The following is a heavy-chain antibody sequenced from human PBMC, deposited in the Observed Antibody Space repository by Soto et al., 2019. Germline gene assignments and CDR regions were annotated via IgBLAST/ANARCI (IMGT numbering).Heavy chain of an antibody. Sequence: EVQLLGSGGGLVQPGGSLRLSCVASGFTFSTYWMNWVRQATGMGLEWVANINPDGSVGTYVDSVKGRFTTSRDNAKNSLYLQMNSLSADDTGVYFCAGWGGHDYNYWGQGILVTVSS. D-gene: IGHD3-16*01. V-gene: IGHV3-7*03. J-gene: IGHJ4*02. CDR1: GFTFSTYW. CDR3: AGWGGHDYNY. CDR2: INPDGSVG.